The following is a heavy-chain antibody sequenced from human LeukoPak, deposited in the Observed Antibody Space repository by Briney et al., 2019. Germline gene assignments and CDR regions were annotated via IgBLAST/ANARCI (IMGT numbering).Heavy chain of an antibody. D-gene: IGHD3-10*01. V-gene: IGHV3-23*01. CDR3: TRDRPNYHESNGHYYNRDGDH. Sequence: GGSLRLACAASGFTFDMYAMSWVRLAPGKGLQWFASRCSRAGCTYYDDSVRGRFTISRDNSKNILYLQMNSLRAEDTAMYYCTRDRPNYHESNGHYYNRDGDHWGQGTLVTVSS. CDR1: GFTFDMYA. CDR2: RCSRAGCT. J-gene: IGHJ5*02.